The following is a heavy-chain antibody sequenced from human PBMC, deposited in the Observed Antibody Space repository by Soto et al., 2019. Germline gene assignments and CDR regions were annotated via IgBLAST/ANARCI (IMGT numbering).Heavy chain of an antibody. V-gene: IGHV3-23*01. CDR2: ISGSGGST. J-gene: IGHJ4*02. D-gene: IGHD6-19*01. Sequence: EVQLLESGGGLVQPGGSLRLSCAASGFTFSSYAMSWVRQAPGKGLEWVSAISGSGGSTYYADSVKGRFTISRDNSKNTLYLQMNSLRAEVTAVYYCAKGSVGWLDPKSFDYWGQGTLVTVSS. CDR1: GFTFSSYA. CDR3: AKGSVGWLDPKSFDY.